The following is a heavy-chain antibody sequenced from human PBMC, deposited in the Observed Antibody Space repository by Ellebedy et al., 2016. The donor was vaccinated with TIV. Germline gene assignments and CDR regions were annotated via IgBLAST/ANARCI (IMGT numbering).Heavy chain of an antibody. D-gene: IGHD4-17*01. CDR1: GFSFRSYW. CDR2: IYQDGSDE. CDR3: ARRGSYGDYAVQINSWFDP. Sequence: PGGSLTLSCAASGFSFRSYWMSWVRQAPGKGLEWVANIYQDGSDEYYVDSVKGRFTISRDNDNKALFLQMNSLRVEDTAVYYCARRGSYGDYAVQINSWFDPWGRGTLVTVSS. J-gene: IGHJ5*02. V-gene: IGHV3-7*01.